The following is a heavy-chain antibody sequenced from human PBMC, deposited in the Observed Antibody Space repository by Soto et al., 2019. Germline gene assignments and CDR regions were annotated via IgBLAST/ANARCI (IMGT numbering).Heavy chain of an antibody. CDR1: GFTFSSYA. J-gene: IGHJ6*02. CDR3: AKDKGSTVSPSDYYYNGMDV. Sequence: VQLLESGGGLVQPGGSLRLSCAASGFTFSSYAMNWVRQAPGKGLEWVSGISSSGVATYYADSVKGRFTISRSNSKNTLYLQMNSLRAEDTAVYYCAKDKGSTVSPSDYYYNGMDVWGQGTTVTVSS. V-gene: IGHV3-23*01. CDR2: ISSSGVAT. D-gene: IGHD4-17*01.